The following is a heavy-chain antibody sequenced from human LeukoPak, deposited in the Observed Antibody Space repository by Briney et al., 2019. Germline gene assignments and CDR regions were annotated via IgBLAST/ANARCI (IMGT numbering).Heavy chain of an antibody. CDR3: AKGSRSSGWYNWFDP. CDR2: ISSSSSYI. D-gene: IGHD6-19*01. Sequence: PGGSLRLSCAASGFTFSSYSMNWVRQAPGKGLEWVSSISSSSSYIYYADSVMGRFTISRDNAKNSLYLQMNSLRAEDMALYYCAKGSRSSGWYNWFDPWGQGTLVTVSS. J-gene: IGHJ5*02. CDR1: GFTFSSYS. V-gene: IGHV3-21*04.